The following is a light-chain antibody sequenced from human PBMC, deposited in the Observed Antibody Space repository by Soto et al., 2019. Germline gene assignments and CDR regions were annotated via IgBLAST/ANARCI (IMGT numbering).Light chain of an antibody. CDR2: DVS. Sequence: QSVLTQPASVSGSPGQSITISCTGTSSDIGDSNYVSWYQQHPGKAPKLVIYDVSNRPSGVSNRFSGSKSANTASLTISGLQAEDEADDYCSSFRSSSTSYVFGTGTKLTVL. CDR3: SSFRSSSTSYV. J-gene: IGLJ1*01. CDR1: SSDIGDSNY. V-gene: IGLV2-14*03.